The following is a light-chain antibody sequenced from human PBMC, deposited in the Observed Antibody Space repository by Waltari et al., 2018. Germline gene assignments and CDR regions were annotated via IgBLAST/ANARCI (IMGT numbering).Light chain of an antibody. CDR1: QSVSNC. CDR3: QQYNTYSS. Sequence: DIQLTQSTSSLSASVGDRVTITCRASQSVSNCLAWYQQKPGKAPILLIYKASILKSGVPSRFSGSGSGTQFTLTISSLQPGDFATYYCQQYNTYSSFGQGTKLEIK. J-gene: IGKJ2*01. CDR2: KAS. V-gene: IGKV1-5*03.